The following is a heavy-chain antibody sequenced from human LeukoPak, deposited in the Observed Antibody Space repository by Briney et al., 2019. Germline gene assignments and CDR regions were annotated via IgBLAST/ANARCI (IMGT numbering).Heavy chain of an antibody. Sequence: LSGGSLRLSCAASGFTFSSYGMHWVRQAPGKGLEWVAVIWYDGSNKYYADSVKGRFTISRDNSKNTLYLQMNSLRAEDTAVYYCAVRPAPIVVVPAATFDYWGQGTLVTVSS. V-gene: IGHV3-33*01. CDR1: GFTFSSYG. D-gene: IGHD2-2*01. CDR2: IWYDGSNK. CDR3: AVRPAPIVVVPAATFDY. J-gene: IGHJ4*02.